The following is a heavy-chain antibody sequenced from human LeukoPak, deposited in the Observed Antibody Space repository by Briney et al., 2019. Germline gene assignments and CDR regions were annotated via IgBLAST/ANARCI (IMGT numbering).Heavy chain of an antibody. V-gene: IGHV3-30-3*01. D-gene: IGHD6-13*01. CDR2: ISYDGSNK. Sequence: GRSLRLSCAASGFTFSSYAMHWVRQAPGKGLEWVAVISYDGSNKYYADSVKGRFTISRDNSKNTLYLQMNSLRAEDTALYYCAKDASGYSSSWYDYFDYWGQGTLVTVSS. CDR1: GFTFSSYA. CDR3: AKDASGYSSSWYDYFDY. J-gene: IGHJ4*02.